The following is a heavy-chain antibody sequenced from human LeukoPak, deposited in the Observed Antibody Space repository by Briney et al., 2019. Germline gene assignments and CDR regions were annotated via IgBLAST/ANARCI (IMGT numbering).Heavy chain of an antibody. CDR2: ISSSGSTI. J-gene: IGHJ4*02. CDR3: AREKPELDY. CDR1: GFTFSSYE. V-gene: IGHV3-48*03. Sequence: GGSLRLSCAASGFTFSSYEMNWVRQALGKGLEWVSYISSSGSTIYYADSVKGRITISRDNAKNSLYLQMKSLRVEDTAVYYCAREKPELDYWGQGTLVTVSS.